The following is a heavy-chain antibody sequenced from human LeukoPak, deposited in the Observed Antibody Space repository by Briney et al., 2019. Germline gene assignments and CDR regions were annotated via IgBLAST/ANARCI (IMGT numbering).Heavy chain of an antibody. CDR1: GGSISSSSYY. CDR3: ARAGDYYGSGSISDAFDI. V-gene: IGHV4-39*07. J-gene: IGHJ3*02. Sequence: SETLSLTCTVSGGSISSSSYYWGWIRQPPGKGLEWIGSIYYSGSTYYNPSLKSRVTISVDASKNQFSLKLSSVTAADTAVYYCARAGDYYGSGSISDAFDIWGQGTMVTVSS. CDR2: IYYSGST. D-gene: IGHD3-10*01.